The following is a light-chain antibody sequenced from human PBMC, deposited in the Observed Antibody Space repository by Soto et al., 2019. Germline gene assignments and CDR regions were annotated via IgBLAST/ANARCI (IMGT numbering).Light chain of an antibody. CDR1: QRVSGGF. CDR3: QQYGSSPS. J-gene: IGKJ1*01. V-gene: IGKV3D-20*01. Sequence: DIVLTQSPATLSLSPGERATLYCGASQRVSGGFLAWYQQKPGLAPRLILYDTSSRATGIPDRFSGSGSGTDFTLTISRLDPEDFAVYYCQQYGSSPSFGQGTMVEIK. CDR2: DTS.